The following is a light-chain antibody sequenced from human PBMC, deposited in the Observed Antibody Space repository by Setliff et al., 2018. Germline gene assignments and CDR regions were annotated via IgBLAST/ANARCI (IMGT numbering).Light chain of an antibody. CDR3: SSYSTRTSLDV. CDR1: GSDVENYNL. CDR2: DVS. J-gene: IGLJ1*01. V-gene: IGLV2-14*02. Sequence: QSALAQPASVSGSPGQSITISCTGIGSDVENYNLVSWYQQHPGKAPKLMIYDVSHRPSGVSHRFSASKSGNTASLTISGLQVEDEADYYCSSYSTRTSLDVFGTGTKVTVL.